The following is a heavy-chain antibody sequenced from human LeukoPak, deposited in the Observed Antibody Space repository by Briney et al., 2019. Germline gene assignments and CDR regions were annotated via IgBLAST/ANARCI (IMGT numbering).Heavy chain of an antibody. CDR1: GGSISGHY. CDR2: IHYTGKP. D-gene: IGHD3-16*01. CDR3: ARFGVDYDMDV. Sequence: SETLSLTCSVSGGSISGHYWTWIRQPPGKGLEWIGQIHYTGKPDYTPSLKSRITISVDTSKNQVSLQVSSVTAADSAIYYCARFGVDYDMDVWGHGTTVTVFS. J-gene: IGHJ6*02. V-gene: IGHV4-59*11.